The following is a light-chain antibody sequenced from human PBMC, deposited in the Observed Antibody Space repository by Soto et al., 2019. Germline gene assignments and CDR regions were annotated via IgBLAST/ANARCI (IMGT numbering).Light chain of an antibody. CDR2: DAS. J-gene: IGKJ1*01. CDR1: QSVSSY. CDR3: QQRSNWPPWT. V-gene: IGKV3-11*01. Sequence: EIVLTQAPATLSLSPGERGTLSCRASQSVSSYLAWYQQKPGQAPRLLIYDASNRATGIPARFSGSGSGTDFTLTISSLEPEDFAVYYCQQRSNWPPWTFGQGTNVEIK.